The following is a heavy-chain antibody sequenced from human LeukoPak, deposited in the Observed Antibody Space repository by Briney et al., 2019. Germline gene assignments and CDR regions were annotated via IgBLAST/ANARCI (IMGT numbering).Heavy chain of an antibody. CDR1: GYTLTELS. CDR2: FDPEDGET. D-gene: IGHD4-17*01. V-gene: IGHV1-24*01. Sequence: ASVKVSCKVSGYTLTELSMHWVRQAPGKGLEWMGGFDPEDGETIYAQKFQGRVTMTEDTSTDTAYMELSRLRSEDTSVYYCATATTVTTLPASDFDYWGQGTLVTVSS. CDR3: ATATTVTTLPASDFDY. J-gene: IGHJ4*02.